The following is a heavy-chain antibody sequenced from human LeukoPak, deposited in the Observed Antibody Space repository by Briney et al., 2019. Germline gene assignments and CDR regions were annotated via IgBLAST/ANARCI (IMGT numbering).Heavy chain of an antibody. V-gene: IGHV1-8*03. D-gene: IGHD6-13*01. Sequence: ASVKVSFTASGYTFTSYDINWVRQATGQGLEWMGWMNPNSGNTGYAQKFQGRVTITRNTSISTAYMELSSLRSEDTAVYYCARPRIAAAGSYWYFDLWGRGTLVTVSS. J-gene: IGHJ2*01. CDR2: MNPNSGNT. CDR3: ARPRIAAAGSYWYFDL. CDR1: GYTFTSYD.